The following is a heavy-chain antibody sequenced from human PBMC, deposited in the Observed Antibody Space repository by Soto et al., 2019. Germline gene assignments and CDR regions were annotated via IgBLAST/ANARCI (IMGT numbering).Heavy chain of an antibody. J-gene: IGHJ5*02. CDR3: ARGLVLLWFGELNWFDP. Sequence: QVQLQQWGAGLLKPSETLSLTCAVYGGSFSGYYWSWIRQPPGKGLEWIGEINHSGSTNYNPSLKSRVTISVDTSKNQFSLKLSSVTAADTAVYYRARGLVLLWFGELNWFDPWGQGTLVTVSS. D-gene: IGHD3-10*01. V-gene: IGHV4-34*01. CDR2: INHSGST. CDR1: GGSFSGYY.